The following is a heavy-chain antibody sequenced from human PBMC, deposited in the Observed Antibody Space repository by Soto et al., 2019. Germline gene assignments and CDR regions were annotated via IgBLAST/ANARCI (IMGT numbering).Heavy chain of an antibody. D-gene: IGHD3-3*01. CDR2: IFYTGTT. Sequence: QVQLQESGPGLVKPSQTLSLTCTVSGASLSKIGYYWAWVRQHPGKGLEWIGHIFYTGTTTYNPSLESRVTMSIDMSKKQFTLDLRSVTAADTAVYYCARVFDIWSGYGPFDYWGQGTLVTVSS. CDR1: GASLSKIGYY. V-gene: IGHV4-31*03. CDR3: ARVFDIWSGYGPFDY. J-gene: IGHJ4*02.